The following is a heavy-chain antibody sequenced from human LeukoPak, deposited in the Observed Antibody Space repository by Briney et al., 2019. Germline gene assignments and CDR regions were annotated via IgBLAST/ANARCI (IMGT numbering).Heavy chain of an antibody. CDR1: GFTFHSCA. J-gene: IGHJ4*02. CDR3: ARWPETGSYLYYFDY. D-gene: IGHD1-26*01. V-gene: IGHV3-30*04. Sequence: GGPLTLPCGASGFTFHSCAMLWVRQAPGKGLEWVAVLSYARSNKYCATYVEGRFTICIDNSKNTLYLQMYILRAEDTAVYYCARWPETGSYLYYFDYGGQGTLVAVSS. CDR2: LSYARSNK.